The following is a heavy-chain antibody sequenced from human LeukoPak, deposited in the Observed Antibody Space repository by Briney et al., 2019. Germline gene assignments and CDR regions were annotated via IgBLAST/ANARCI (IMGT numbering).Heavy chain of an antibody. CDR1: EGTFSSYA. Sequence: SVKVSCKASEGTFSSYAISWVRQAPGQGLEWMGGIIPIFGTANYAQKFQGRVTITADESTSTAYMELSSLRSEDTAVYYCARGTTYYYDSSGYNWFDPWGQGTLVTVSS. CDR2: IIPIFGTA. CDR3: ARGTTYYYDSSGYNWFDP. D-gene: IGHD3-22*01. V-gene: IGHV1-69*13. J-gene: IGHJ5*02.